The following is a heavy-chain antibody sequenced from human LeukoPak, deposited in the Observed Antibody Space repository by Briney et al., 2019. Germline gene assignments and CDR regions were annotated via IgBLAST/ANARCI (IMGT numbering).Heavy chain of an antibody. Sequence: GASVKVSCKASGYIFTQYGIIWVRQAPGQGLEWKASISTYSGNTDYAQNLQDRVTMTTDTSTSTAYMELRSLRFDDTAVYYCARRTGYNYYYMDVWGQGTTVTVSS. D-gene: IGHD3/OR15-3a*01. CDR2: ISTYSGNT. V-gene: IGHV1-18*01. J-gene: IGHJ6*03. CDR3: ARRTGYNYYYMDV. CDR1: GYIFTQYG.